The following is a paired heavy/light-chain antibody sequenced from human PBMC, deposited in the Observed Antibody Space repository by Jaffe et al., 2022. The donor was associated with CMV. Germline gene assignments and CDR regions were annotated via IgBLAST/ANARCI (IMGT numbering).Heavy chain of an antibody. CDR3: ATSLYTAGDYYYMGV. CDR1: GITFSTYA. Sequence: EVQLVEFGGGLVQPGGSLRLSCAASGITFSTYAMSWVRQAPGKGLEWVSAISGSGSSIFYADSVKGRFTISRDNSKDTLYLHINSLRAEDTATYFCATSLYTAGDYYYMGVWGKGATVTVSS. V-gene: IGHV3-23*04. D-gene: IGHD1-20*01. CDR2: ISGSGSSI. J-gene: IGHJ6*03.
Light chain of an antibody. Sequence: SYELTQPSSVSVSPGQTARITCSGDALPKKYVYWYQKKSGQAPVLVIYEDTKRPAGIPEKFSGSSSGTMATLTVSGAQVEDDADYYCYSADITDHSWVFGGGTKLTVL. CDR2: EDT. J-gene: IGLJ3*02. CDR1: ALPKKY. V-gene: IGLV3-10*01. CDR3: YSADITDHSWV.